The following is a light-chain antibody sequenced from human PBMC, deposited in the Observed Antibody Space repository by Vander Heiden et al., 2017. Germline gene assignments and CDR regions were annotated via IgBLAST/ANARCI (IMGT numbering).Light chain of an antibody. CDR2: EDT. Sequence: SYDLPHPPSVPVAPGQTAGITCLAGALPKKFAYWEQQKSGQAPVLVILEDTKRPSGIPKRFSGSSSGTLATLTISGAQVEDEADYYCYSTDSSGNQGVFGGGTKVTVL. V-gene: IGLV3-10*01. CDR1: ALPKKF. CDR3: YSTDSSGNQGV. J-gene: IGLJ3*02.